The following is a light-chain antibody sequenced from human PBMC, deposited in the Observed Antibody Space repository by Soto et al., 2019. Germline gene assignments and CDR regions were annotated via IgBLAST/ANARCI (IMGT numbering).Light chain of an antibody. CDR2: EVS. Sequence: QSALTQPASVSGSPGQSITISCTGTSSDLGAYNYVSWYQQYPGKAPKLMIYEVSNRPSGVSDRFSGSKSGNTASLTISGLQAEDEGDYYCYSYTGSSTVIFGGVTKLTVL. CDR1: SSDLGAYNY. CDR3: YSYTGSSTVI. J-gene: IGLJ2*01. V-gene: IGLV2-14*01.